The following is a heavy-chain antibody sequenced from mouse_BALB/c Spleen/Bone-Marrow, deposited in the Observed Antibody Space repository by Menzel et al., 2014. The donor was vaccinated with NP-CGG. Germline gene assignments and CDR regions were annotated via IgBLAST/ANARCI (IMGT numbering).Heavy chain of an antibody. V-gene: IGHV1S135*01. CDR3: AREEYGNGFAY. D-gene: IGHD2-10*02. CDR2: IDPYNGGT. Sequence: VQLKESGPELVKPGASVKVSCKASGYAFTSYNMYWVKLSHGKSLEWIGHIDPYNGGTSYNQNFKGKATLTVDKSSSTAYMHLNSLTSEDSAVYYCAREEYGNGFAYWGQGTLVTVSA. CDR1: GYAFTSYN. J-gene: IGHJ3*01.